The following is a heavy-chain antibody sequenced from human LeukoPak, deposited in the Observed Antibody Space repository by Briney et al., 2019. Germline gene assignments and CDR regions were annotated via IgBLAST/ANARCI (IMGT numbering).Heavy chain of an antibody. V-gene: IGHV3-48*01. CDR2: ISTSSSTM. Sequence: GGSLRLSCAASGFIFSSYGMHWVRQAPGKGLEWVSYISTSSSTMYYADSVKGRFTISRDNAKNSLYLQMNSLRAEDTAVYYCASSYSSDWYSRWIDYWGQGTLVTVSS. D-gene: IGHD6-19*01. J-gene: IGHJ4*02. CDR3: ASSYSSDWYSRWIDY. CDR1: GFIFSSYG.